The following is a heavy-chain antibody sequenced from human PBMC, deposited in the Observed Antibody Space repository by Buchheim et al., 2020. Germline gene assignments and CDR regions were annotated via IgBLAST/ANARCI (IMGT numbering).Heavy chain of an antibody. D-gene: IGHD2-15*01. Sequence: EVQLVESGGGLAKPGGSLRLSCAASGFTFSSYSMNWVRHAPGKGLEWVSSISSSSSYIFSADSVKGRFTISRDNAKNSLYLKMNSLRAEDTAVYYCARVNFGSPDYGGQGTL. CDR3: ARVNFGSPDY. V-gene: IGHV3-21*01. CDR2: ISSSSSYI. CDR1: GFTFSSYS. J-gene: IGHJ4*02.